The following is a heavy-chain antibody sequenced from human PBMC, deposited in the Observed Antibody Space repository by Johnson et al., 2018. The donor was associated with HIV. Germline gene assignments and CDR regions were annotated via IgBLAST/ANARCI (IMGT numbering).Heavy chain of an antibody. Sequence: VQLVESGGGLVQPGRSLRLSCAASGFTFDDYAMHWVRQVPGKGLEWVSGISWNSGSIGYADSVKGRFTISRDNSKNTLYLQMNSLRAEDTAVYYCAKGLTFFGVAMINAPLDIWGQGTMVTVSS. V-gene: IGHV3-9*01. CDR2: ISWNSGSI. D-gene: IGHD3-3*01. CDR3: AKGLTFFGVAMINAPLDI. J-gene: IGHJ3*02. CDR1: GFTFDDYA.